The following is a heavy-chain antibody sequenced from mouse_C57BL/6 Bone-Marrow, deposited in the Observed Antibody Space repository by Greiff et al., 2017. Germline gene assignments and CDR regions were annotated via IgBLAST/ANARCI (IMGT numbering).Heavy chain of an antibody. V-gene: IGHV7-1*01. J-gene: IGHJ3*01. CDR3: ARDLNETWFAY. Sequence: EVKLVESGGGLVQSGRSLRLSCATSGFTFSDFYMEWVRQAPGKGLEWIAASRNKANDYTTEYSASVKGRFIVSRDTSQSILYLQMNALRAEDTAIYYCARDLNETWFAYWGQGTLVTVSA. CDR1: GFTFSDFY. CDR2: SRNKANDYTT.